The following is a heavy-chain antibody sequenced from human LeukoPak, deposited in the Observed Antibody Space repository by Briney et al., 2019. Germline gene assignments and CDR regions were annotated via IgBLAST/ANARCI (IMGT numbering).Heavy chain of an antibody. CDR1: GGTFSSYA. J-gene: IGHJ5*02. Sequence: ASVKVSCKASGGTFSSYAISWVRQAPGQGLEWMGWISAYNGNTNYAQKLQGRVTMTTDTSTSTAYMELRSLRSDDTAFYYCARDPSNTSGWKTWFDTWGQGTLVTVSS. CDR2: ISAYNGNT. CDR3: ARDPSNTSGWKTWFDT. V-gene: IGHV1-18*04. D-gene: IGHD6-19*01.